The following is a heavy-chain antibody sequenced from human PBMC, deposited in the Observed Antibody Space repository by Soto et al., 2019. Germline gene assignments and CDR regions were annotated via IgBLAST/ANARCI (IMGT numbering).Heavy chain of an antibody. D-gene: IGHD6-19*01. CDR1: AGPINSPS. V-gene: IGHV4-59*11. CDR2: FYYRGAA. J-gene: IGHJ4*02. CDR3: ATVGSGGWRYPFDY. Sequence: SAPLSPTCTVFAGPINSPSWSWFWKPPGNPLVWMGHFYYRGAANYIPSLKSRVTMSVDSSKSQFSLKLSSVTAADTAVYYCATVGSGGWRYPFDYWGKG.